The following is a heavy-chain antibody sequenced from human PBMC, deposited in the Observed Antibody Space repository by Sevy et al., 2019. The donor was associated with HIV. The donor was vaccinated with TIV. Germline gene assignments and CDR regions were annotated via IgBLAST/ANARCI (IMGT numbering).Heavy chain of an antibody. Sequence: SETLSLTCTVSGGSISSYYWSWIRQPAGKGLEWIGRIYTSGSTNYNPSLKSRVTMSVDTSKNQFSLKLSSVTAADTAVYYCARDSKTYCSGGSCYLDYWGQGTLVTVSS. CDR2: IYTSGST. J-gene: IGHJ4*02. CDR1: GGSISSYY. CDR3: ARDSKTYCSGGSCYLDY. D-gene: IGHD2-15*01. V-gene: IGHV4-4*07.